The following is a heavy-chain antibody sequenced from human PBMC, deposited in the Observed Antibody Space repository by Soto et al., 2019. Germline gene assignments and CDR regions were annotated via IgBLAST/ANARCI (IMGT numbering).Heavy chain of an antibody. CDR3: ARDPCCSGGSGYPYYYGMDV. Sequence: EVQLVESGGGLVQPGGSLRLSCAASGFTFSSYSMNWVRQAPGKGLEWVSYISSSSSTIYYADSVKGRFTISRDNAKNSRYLEMHGLRSEDTAVYYCARDPCCSGGSGYPYYYGMDVWGQGTTVTVSS. V-gene: IGHV3-48*01. D-gene: IGHD2-15*01. J-gene: IGHJ6*02. CDR2: ISSSSSTI. CDR1: GFTFSSYS.